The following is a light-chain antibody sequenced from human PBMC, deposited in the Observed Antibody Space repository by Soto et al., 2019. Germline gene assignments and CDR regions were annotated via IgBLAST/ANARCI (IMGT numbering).Light chain of an antibody. V-gene: IGLV2-11*01. Sequence: QSALTQPRSVSGSRGQSITISCTGTSSDVGAYNYVSWYQQHPGKVPKLMLYDVTKRPSGVPDRFSGSKSGNTASLTISGLQAGDEADYYCCSYVGTYSYVFGTGTKVTVL. CDR3: CSYVGTYSYV. J-gene: IGLJ1*01. CDR1: SSDVGAYNY. CDR2: DVT.